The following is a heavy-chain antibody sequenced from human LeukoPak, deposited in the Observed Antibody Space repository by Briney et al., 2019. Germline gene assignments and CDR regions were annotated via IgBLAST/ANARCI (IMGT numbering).Heavy chain of an antibody. CDR1: GLXFSNAW. Sequence: GGSLRLSCAVSGLXFSNAWMSWVRQAPGKGLEWVGRIKSTTVDGTPEYAAPVKGRFTISRDDSKNTVYLQMNSLKTEDTAVYYCTTGPGNSGYWGQGTLVTVSS. J-gene: IGHJ4*02. CDR3: TTGPGNSGY. V-gene: IGHV3-15*01. D-gene: IGHD4-23*01. CDR2: IKSTTVDGTP.